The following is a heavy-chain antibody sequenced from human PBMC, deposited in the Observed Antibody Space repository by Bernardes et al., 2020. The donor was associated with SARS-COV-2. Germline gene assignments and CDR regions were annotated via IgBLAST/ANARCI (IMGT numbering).Heavy chain of an antibody. CDR1: GYTFTGYY. J-gene: IGHJ6*02. Sequence: ASMKVSCKASGYTFTGYYIHWVRQAPGQGLEWMGWINPNSGGTNYAQKFQGRVTMTRDTSISTAYMELSRLRSDDTALYYCALPPTNYDRYGMDVWGQGTTVIVSS. CDR3: ALPPTNYDRYGMDV. D-gene: IGHD3-22*01. CDR2: INPNSGGT. V-gene: IGHV1-2*02.